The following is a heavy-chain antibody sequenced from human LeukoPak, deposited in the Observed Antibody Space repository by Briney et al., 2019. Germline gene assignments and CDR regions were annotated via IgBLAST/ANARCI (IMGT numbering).Heavy chain of an antibody. J-gene: IGHJ4*02. D-gene: IGHD2-2*01. CDR2: MNHSGST. Sequence: PSEPLSLTCAVYGGSFWVYYWSWIREPPGKGVEGIGEMNHSGSTNYNPSLKSRATISVDTSKNQFSLKLSSVTAADTAVYYCARGPPQNCSSTSCYFDYWGQGTLVTVSS. CDR1: GGSFWVYY. CDR3: ARGPPQNCSSTSCYFDY. V-gene: IGHV4-34*01.